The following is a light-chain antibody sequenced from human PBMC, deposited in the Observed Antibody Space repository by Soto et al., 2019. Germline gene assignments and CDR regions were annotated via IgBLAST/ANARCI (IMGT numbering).Light chain of an antibody. Sequence: QSALTQPASVSGSPGQSITISCTGTSRDVGGYNYVSWYQQHPGKGPKLMIYEVSNRPSGVSNRFSGSKSGNTASLTISGLQAEDEADYYCSSYTSSSTPYVFGHGTKVTVL. CDR1: SRDVGGYNY. CDR3: SSYTSSSTPYV. J-gene: IGLJ1*01. CDR2: EVS. V-gene: IGLV2-14*01.